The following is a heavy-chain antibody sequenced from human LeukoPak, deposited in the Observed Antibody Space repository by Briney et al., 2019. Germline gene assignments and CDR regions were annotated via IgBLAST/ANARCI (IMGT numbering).Heavy chain of an antibody. CDR1: GFTFSSYG. CDR3: AKAWYGQLGAFDI. J-gene: IGHJ3*02. V-gene: IGHV3-30*02. Sequence: PGGSLRLSCAASGFTFSSYGLHWVRQAPGKGLEWVAFIRYDGSNKYYADSVKGRFTISRDNSKNTLYLQMNSLRAEDTAVYYCAKAWYGQLGAFDIWGQGTMVTVSS. D-gene: IGHD6-6*01. CDR2: IRYDGSNK.